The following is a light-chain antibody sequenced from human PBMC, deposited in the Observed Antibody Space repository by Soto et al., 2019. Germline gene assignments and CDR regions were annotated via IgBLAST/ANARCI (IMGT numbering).Light chain of an antibody. V-gene: IGKV3-15*01. CDR1: QSVSSN. CDR2: GAS. CDR3: QQYNDWPPAFT. Sequence: EIVMTQSPATLSVSPGERATLSCRASQSVSSNLAWYQQKPGQAPRLLIYGASTRATGVPARFSGSGSVTEFTLTISSLQSEDFAVYYCQQYNDWPPAFTFGPGTEVEI. J-gene: IGKJ3*01.